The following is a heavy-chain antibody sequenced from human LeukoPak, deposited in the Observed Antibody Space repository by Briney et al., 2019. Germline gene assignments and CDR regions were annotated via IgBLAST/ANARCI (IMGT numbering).Heavy chain of an antibody. Sequence: SKTLSLTCTVSGGSISSYYWSWIRQPPGKGLEWIGYIYYSGSTNYNPSPKSRVTISVDTSKTQFSLKLSSVTAADTAVYYCARDGHSSTFDYWGQGTLVTVSS. V-gene: IGHV4-59*01. D-gene: IGHD6-13*01. CDR2: IYYSGST. CDR3: ARDGHSSTFDY. CDR1: GGSISSYY. J-gene: IGHJ4*02.